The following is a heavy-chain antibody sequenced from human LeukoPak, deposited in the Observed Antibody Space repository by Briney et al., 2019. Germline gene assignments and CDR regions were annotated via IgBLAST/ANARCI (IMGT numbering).Heavy chain of an antibody. Sequence: PGGSLRLSCEASGFTFSRCWMSWVRQAPGKGREWVANIKQDGRKKHYVDSVKGRFSISRDNAKKSLYLQMNIRIPGDTAVYYCLYDSSGYSAFDIWGQGTMVTVSS. CDR1: GFTFSRCW. CDR3: LYDSSGYSAFDI. CDR2: IKQDGRKK. J-gene: IGHJ3*02. V-gene: IGHV3-7*01. D-gene: IGHD3-22*01.